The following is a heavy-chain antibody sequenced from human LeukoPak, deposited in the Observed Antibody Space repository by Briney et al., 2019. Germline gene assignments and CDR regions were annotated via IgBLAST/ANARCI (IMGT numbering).Heavy chain of an antibody. D-gene: IGHD3-10*01. V-gene: IGHV3-7*03. J-gene: IGHJ4*02. CDR3: ARDNFSGHSDY. Sequence: PGGSLRLSCAASGFTFNNAWMSWVRQAPGKGLEWVANIKQDGSEKYYVDSVKGRFTISRDNAKNSLYLQMNSLRAEDTAVYYCARDNFSGHSDYWGQGTLVTVSS. CDR1: GFTFNNAW. CDR2: IKQDGSEK.